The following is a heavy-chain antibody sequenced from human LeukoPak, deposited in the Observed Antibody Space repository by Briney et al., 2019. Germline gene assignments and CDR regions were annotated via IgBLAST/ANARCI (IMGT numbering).Heavy chain of an antibody. J-gene: IGHJ4*02. Sequence: LSGGSLRLSCAASGFTFSSYAMHWVRQAPGKGLEWVAVISYDGSNKYYADSVKGRFTISRDNSKNTLYQQMNSLRAEDTAVYYCARDLYYYDSSGYYLLDYWGQGTLVTVSS. CDR2: ISYDGSNK. CDR3: ARDLYYYDSSGYYLLDY. CDR1: GFTFSSYA. V-gene: IGHV3-30*01. D-gene: IGHD3-22*01.